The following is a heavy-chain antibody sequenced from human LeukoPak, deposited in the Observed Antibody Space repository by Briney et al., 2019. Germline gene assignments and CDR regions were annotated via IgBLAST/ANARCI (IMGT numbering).Heavy chain of an antibody. V-gene: IGHV4-39*07. CDR3: ARGPAANSGNYYAGDY. Sequence: SETLSLTCTVSGGSISSSSYYWGWIRQPPGKGLEWIGNIYYNGGSYYNSSLKSRVTISIDTSKNQFSLKLTSVTAADTAVYYCARGPAANSGNYYAGDYWGQGTLVTVSS. CDR2: IYYNGGS. CDR1: GGSISSSSYY. D-gene: IGHD1-26*01. J-gene: IGHJ4*02.